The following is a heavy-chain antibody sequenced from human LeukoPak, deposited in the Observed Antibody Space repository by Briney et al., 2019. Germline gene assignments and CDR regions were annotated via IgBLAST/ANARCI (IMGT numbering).Heavy chain of an antibody. J-gene: IGHJ4*02. CDR3: ARHGYKWLSSSSLYDY. D-gene: IGHD6-6*01. Sequence: TSETLSLTCTVSGGSISSYYWGWIRQPPGKGLEWIGSIYYSGSTYYNPSLKSRVTISVDTSKNQFSLKLSSVTAADTAVYYCARHGYKWLSSSSLYDYWGQGTLVTVSS. CDR2: IYYSGST. V-gene: IGHV4-39*01. CDR1: GGSISSYY.